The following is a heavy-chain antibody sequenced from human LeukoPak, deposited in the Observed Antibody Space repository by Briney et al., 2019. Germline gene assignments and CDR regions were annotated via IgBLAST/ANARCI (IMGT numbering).Heavy chain of an antibody. CDR3: ARDLLDDSSGYPYYFDY. J-gene: IGHJ4*02. Sequence: SETLSLTCTVSGGSISSYYWSWIRQPPGKGLEWIGYIYYSGSTYYNPSLKSRVTISVDTSKNQFSLKLSSVTAADTAVYYCARDLLDDSSGYPYYFDYWGQGTLVTVSS. CDR2: IYYSGST. V-gene: IGHV4-59*12. D-gene: IGHD3-22*01. CDR1: GGSISSYY.